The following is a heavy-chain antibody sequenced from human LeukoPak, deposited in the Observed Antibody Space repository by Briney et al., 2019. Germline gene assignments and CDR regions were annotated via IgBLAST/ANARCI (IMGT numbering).Heavy chain of an antibody. CDR2: VIGNGEST. J-gene: IGHJ4*02. Sequence: GGSLRLSCAASGITFRNYAMSWVRQAPGKGLEWVSTVIGNGESTFYADSVKGRFTISRANTKNTLYLQMNRVRADEMAMFYFAKEAYSGSSFDFWGQGTLVTVSS. CDR1: GITFRNYA. CDR3: AKEAYSGSSFDF. D-gene: IGHD6-6*01. V-gene: IGHV3-23*01.